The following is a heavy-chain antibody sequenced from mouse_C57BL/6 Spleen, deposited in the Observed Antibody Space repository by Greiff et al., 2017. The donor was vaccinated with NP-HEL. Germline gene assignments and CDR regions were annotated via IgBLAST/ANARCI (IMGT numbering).Heavy chain of an antibody. D-gene: IGHD1-1*01. Sequence: DVKLQESGGGLVKPGGSLKLSCAASGFTFSSYAMSWVRQTPEKRLEWVATISDGGSYTYYPDNVKGRFTISRDNAKNNLYLQMSHLKSEDTAMYYCAREGYYGSSQFAYWGQGTLVTVSA. J-gene: IGHJ3*01. V-gene: IGHV5-4*01. CDR3: AREGYYGSSQFAY. CDR2: ISDGGSYT. CDR1: GFTFSSYA.